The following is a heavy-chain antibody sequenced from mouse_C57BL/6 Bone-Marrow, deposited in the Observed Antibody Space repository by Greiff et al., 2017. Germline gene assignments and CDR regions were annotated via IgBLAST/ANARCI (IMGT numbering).Heavy chain of an antibody. V-gene: IGHV1-15*01. CDR3: TRRQLRLEGAMDY. J-gene: IGHJ4*01. Sequence: VQLQQSGAELVRPGASVTLSCKASGYTFTDYEMHWVKQTPVHGLEWIGAIDPETGGTAYNQKFKGKAILTADKSSSTAYMELRSLTSEDSAVYYCTRRQLRLEGAMDYWGQGTSVTVSS. CDR2: IDPETGGT. D-gene: IGHD3-2*02. CDR1: GYTFTDYE.